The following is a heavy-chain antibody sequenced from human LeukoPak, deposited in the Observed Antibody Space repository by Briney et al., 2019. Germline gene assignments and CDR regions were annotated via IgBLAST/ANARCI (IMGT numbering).Heavy chain of an antibody. D-gene: IGHD4-4*01. V-gene: IGHV3-21*01. J-gene: IGHJ4*02. Sequence: GGSLRLSCAASGFTFSSYSMNWVRQSPGKGLEWVSSISSSSSYIYYADSVKGRFTISRDNAKNSLYLQMNSLRAEDTAVYYCARDVEGLQDYWGQGTLVTVSS. CDR2: ISSSSSYI. CDR3: ARDVEGLQDY. CDR1: GFTFSSYS.